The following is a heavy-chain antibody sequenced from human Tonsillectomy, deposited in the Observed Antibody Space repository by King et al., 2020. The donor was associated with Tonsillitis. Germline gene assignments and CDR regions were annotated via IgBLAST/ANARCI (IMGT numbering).Heavy chain of an antibody. Sequence: VQLVESGGGVVQPGGSLRLSCAASGFTFSSYGMHWVRQAPGKGLEWVAFIRYDGSNKYYADSVKGRFTISRDNSKNTLYLQMNSLRAEDTAVYYCAKDALITRIVAEDCFDYWGQGALVTVSS. CDR1: GFTFSSYG. D-gene: IGHD3-22*01. J-gene: IGHJ4*02. CDR3: AKDALITRIVAEDCFDY. V-gene: IGHV3-30*02. CDR2: IRYDGSNK.